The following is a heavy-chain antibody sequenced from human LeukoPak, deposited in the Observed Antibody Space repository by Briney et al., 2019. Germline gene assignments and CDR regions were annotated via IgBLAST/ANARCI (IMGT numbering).Heavy chain of an antibody. CDR2: MNPNSGNT. CDR1: GYTFTSYY. CDR3: ATARLPIYDSSGYYYYY. Sequence: ASVKVSCKASGYTFTSYYMHWVRQATGQGLEWMGWMNPNSGNTGYAQKFQGRVTITRNTSISTAYMELSSLRSEDTAVYYCATARLPIYDSSGYYYYYWGQGTLATVSS. D-gene: IGHD3-22*01. V-gene: IGHV1-8*03. J-gene: IGHJ4*02.